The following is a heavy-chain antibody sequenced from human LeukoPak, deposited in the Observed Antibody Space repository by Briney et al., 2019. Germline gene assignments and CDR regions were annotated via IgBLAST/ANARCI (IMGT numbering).Heavy chain of an antibody. CDR1: GGSISSYY. J-gene: IGHJ4*02. Sequence: SETLSLTCTVSGGSISSYYWSWIRQPAGKGLEWIGRIYTSGSTNYNPSLKSRVTMSVDTSKNQFSLKLSSVTAADTAVYYCARDFKVVHCGSTSCHRSHYFDYWGQGTLVTVSS. CDR2: IYTSGST. V-gene: IGHV4-4*07. CDR3: ARDFKVVHCGSTSCHRSHYFDY. D-gene: IGHD2-2*01.